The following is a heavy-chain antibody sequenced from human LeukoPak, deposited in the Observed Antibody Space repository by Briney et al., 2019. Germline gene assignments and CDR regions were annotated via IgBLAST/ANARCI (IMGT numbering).Heavy chain of an antibody. D-gene: IGHD3-16*01. V-gene: IGHV3-23*01. J-gene: IGHJ4*02. CDR3: AKRGIVIRVILVGFHRQAYYFES. Sequence: GGSLRLSCAVSGITLSNYGMSWVRQAPGKGLEWVAGISDSGGSTNYADSVKGRFTISRDNPQHTLYLQMTSLRAEDSAVYFCAKRGIVIRVILVGFHRQAYYFESWGQGALVTVSS. CDR2: ISDSGGST. CDR1: GITLSNYG.